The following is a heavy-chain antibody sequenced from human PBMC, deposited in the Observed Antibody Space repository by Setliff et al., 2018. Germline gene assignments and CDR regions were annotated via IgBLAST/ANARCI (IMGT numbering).Heavy chain of an antibody. CDR3: ARQQQLVTGSTAYYYYGMDV. V-gene: IGHV4-39*07. Sequence: SETLSLTCTVSGGSISSSSYYWGWIRQPPGKGLEWIGIIYYSGSTYYNPSLKSRVTISVDTSKNQFSLKLSSVTAADTAVYYCARQQQLVTGSTAYYYYGMDVWGQGTTVTVSS. CDR2: IYYSGST. D-gene: IGHD6-13*01. CDR1: GGSISSSSYY. J-gene: IGHJ6*02.